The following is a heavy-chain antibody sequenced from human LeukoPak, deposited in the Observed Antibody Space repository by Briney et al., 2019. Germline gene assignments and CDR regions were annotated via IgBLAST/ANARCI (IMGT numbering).Heavy chain of an antibody. D-gene: IGHD2-2*01. CDR1: GYTFTSYG. V-gene: IGHV1-18*01. CDR2: ISAYNGNT. J-gene: IGHJ3*02. Sequence: ASVKVSCKASGYTFTSYGISWVRQAPGQGLEWMGWISAYNGNTNYAQKLQGRVTMTTDTSTSTAYMELRSLRSDDTAVYYCARDRVVPAAIMDAFDIWGQGTMVTVSS. CDR3: ARDRVVPAAIMDAFDI.